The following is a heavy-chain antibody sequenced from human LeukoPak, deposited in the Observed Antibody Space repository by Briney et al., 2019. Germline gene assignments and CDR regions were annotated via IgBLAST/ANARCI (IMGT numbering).Heavy chain of an antibody. CDR3: ARDTDDAFDI. V-gene: IGHV1-69*01. J-gene: IGHJ3*02. Sequence: SVKVSCKASGGTFSSYAISWVRQAPGQGLEWMGGIIPIFGTANYAQKFQGRVTITADESTSTAYMELNSLRAEDTAVYYCARDTDDAFDIWGQGTMVTVSS. CDR2: IIPIFGTA. D-gene: IGHD4-17*01. CDR1: GGTFSSYA.